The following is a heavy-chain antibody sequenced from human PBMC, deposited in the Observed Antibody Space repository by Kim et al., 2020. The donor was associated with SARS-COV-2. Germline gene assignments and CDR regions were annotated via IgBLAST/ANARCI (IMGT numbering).Heavy chain of an antibody. D-gene: IGHD3-9*01. CDR2: ISWNSGSI. CDR3: AKDPDYDILTGDAFDY. V-gene: IGHV3-9*01. J-gene: IGHJ4*02. CDR1: GFTFDDYA. Sequence: GGSLRLSCAASGFTFDDYAMHWVRQAPGKGLEWVSGISWNSGSIGYADSVKGRFTISRDNAKNSLYLQMNSLRAEDTALYYCAKDPDYDILTGDAFDYWGQGTLVTVSS.